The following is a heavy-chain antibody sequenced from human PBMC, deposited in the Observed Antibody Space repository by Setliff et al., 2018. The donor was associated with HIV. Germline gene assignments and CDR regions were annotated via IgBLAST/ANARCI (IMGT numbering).Heavy chain of an antibody. CDR3: ARDLSYDYDRSSDTFDY. Sequence: GGSLRLSCAASGFTFDNVDMNWVRQAPGKGLVWVSRINSDGTSATYADSGKGRFTISRDNAKNTLYLQMNSLRAEDTAVYYCARDLSYDYDRSSDTFDYWGQGTLVTVSS. CDR2: INSDGTSA. J-gene: IGHJ4*02. V-gene: IGHV3-74*03. D-gene: IGHD3-22*01. CDR1: GFTFDNVD.